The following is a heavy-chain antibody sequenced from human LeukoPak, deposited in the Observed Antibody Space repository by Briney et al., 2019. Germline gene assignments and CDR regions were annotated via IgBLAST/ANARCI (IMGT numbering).Heavy chain of an antibody. CDR3: ARAGPIAAAATTY. CDR1: GFTFSDYY. Sequence: PGGSLRLSCAASGFTFSDYYMSWIRQAPGKGLEWVSYISSSGSTIYYADSVKGRFTISRDNAKNSLYLQINSLRAEDTAVYYCARAGPIAAAATTYWGQGTLVTVSS. CDR2: ISSSGSTI. D-gene: IGHD6-13*01. V-gene: IGHV3-11*01. J-gene: IGHJ4*02.